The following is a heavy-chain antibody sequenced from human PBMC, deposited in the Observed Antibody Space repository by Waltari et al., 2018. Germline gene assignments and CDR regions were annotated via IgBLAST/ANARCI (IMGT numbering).Heavy chain of an antibody. Sequence: EVQLVESGGGLVQPGGSLRLSCAASGFTFSSYAMSWVRQAPGKGLEWVSAISGSGGSTYYADSVNGRFTITRDNTKNTLYLQMNSLRAEDMAVYYCAKWNYYYMDVWGKGTTVTVSS. CDR3: AKWNYYYMDV. CDR1: GFTFSSYA. J-gene: IGHJ6*03. CDR2: ISGSGGST. V-gene: IGHV3-23*04.